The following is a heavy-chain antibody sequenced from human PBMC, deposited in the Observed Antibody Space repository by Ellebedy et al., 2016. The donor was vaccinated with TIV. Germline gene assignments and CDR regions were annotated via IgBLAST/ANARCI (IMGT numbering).Heavy chain of an antibody. CDR2: ISSSGSAT. V-gene: IGHV3-11*01. D-gene: IGHD5-12*01. CDR1: GFTFSDYY. Sequence: PGGSLRLSCAASGFTFSDYYMSWIRQAPGKGLEWVSYISSSGSATSHADSVKGRFTISRDNAKNSLFMQMNNLSAEDTALYYCARTGYGYHGMDVWGQGTTVSVSS. J-gene: IGHJ6*02. CDR3: ARTGYGYHGMDV.